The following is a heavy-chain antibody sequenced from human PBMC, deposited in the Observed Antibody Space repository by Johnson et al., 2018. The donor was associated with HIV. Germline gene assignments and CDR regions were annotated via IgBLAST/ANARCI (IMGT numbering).Heavy chain of an antibody. D-gene: IGHD2-15*01. Sequence: EQLVESGGGVVQPGGSLRLSCAASGFTFSDVWMTWVRQAPGRGLEWLGRIKTKTEGGTTDYAAPVKGRFTISRDDSINTVYLKMNSLKSEDRAVYYCTTGDCSGGSCHAFDIWGQGTMVTVSS. V-gene: IGHV3-15*01. J-gene: IGHJ3*02. CDR1: GFTFSDVW. CDR2: IKTKTEGGTT. CDR3: TTGDCSGGSCHAFDI.